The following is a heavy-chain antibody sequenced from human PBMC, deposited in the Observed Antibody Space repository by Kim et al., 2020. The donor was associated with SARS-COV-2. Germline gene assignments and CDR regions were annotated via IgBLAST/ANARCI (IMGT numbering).Heavy chain of an antibody. CDR3: ARDQITNYYYYMDV. D-gene: IGHD3-3*01. CDR2: IWYDGSNK. CDR1: GFTFSSYG. V-gene: IGHV3-33*01. Sequence: GGSLRLSCAASGFTFSSYGMHWVRQAPGKGLEWVAVIWYDGSNKYYEDSVKGRFTISRDNSKNTLYLQMNSLRAEDTAVYYCARDQITNYYYYMDVWGKGTTVTVSS. J-gene: IGHJ6*03.